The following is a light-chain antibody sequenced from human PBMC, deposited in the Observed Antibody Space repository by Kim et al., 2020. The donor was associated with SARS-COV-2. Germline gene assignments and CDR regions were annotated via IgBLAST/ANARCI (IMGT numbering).Light chain of an antibody. CDR2: GKN. CDR3: NSRDSSGNHWV. V-gene: IGLV3-19*01. CDR1: SLRSYF. J-gene: IGLJ3*02. Sequence: LGQTVRITCQGDSLRSYFASWYQQKPGQAPVLVIYGKNNRPSGIPDRFSGSSSGNTASLTITGAQAEDEADYYCNSRDSSGNHWVFGGGTKVTVL.